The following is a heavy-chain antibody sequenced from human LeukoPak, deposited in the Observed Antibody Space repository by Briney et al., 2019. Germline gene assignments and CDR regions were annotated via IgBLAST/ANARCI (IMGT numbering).Heavy chain of an antibody. V-gene: IGHV4-30-2*01. CDR2: IYHSGST. J-gene: IGHJ4*02. CDR1: GGSISSGGYS. Sequence: SQTLSLTCAVSGGSISSGGYSWSWIRQPPGKGLEWIGYIYHSGSTYYNPSLKSRVTISVDRSKNQFSLKLSSVTAADTAVYYCAGGVDGNFDYWGQGTLVTVSS. D-gene: IGHD3-3*01. CDR3: AGGVDGNFDY.